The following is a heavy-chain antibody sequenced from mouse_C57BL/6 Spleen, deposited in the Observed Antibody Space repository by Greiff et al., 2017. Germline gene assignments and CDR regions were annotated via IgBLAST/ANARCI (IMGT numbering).Heavy chain of an antibody. CDR2: ISSGSSTI. D-gene: IGHD1-1*01. CDR1: GFTFSDYG. CDR3: ARQGSSPFDY. V-gene: IGHV5-17*01. J-gene: IGHJ2*01. Sequence: EVKLVESGGGLVKPGGSLKLSCAASGFTFSDYGMHWVRQAPEKGLEWVAYISSGSSTIYYADTVKGRFTISRDNAKNTLFLQMTSLRSEDTAMYYCARQGSSPFDYWGQGTTLTVSS.